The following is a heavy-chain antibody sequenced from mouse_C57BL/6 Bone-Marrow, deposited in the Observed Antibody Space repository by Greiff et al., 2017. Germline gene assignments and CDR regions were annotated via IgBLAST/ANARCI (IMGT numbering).Heavy chain of an antibody. CDR3: ARNYGDQNWFAY. J-gene: IGHJ3*01. V-gene: IGHV1-81*01. D-gene: IGHD2-13*01. CDR2: IYPRSGNT. CDR1: GYTFTSYG. Sequence: QVQLQQSGAELARPGASVKLSCKASGYTFTSYGISWVKQRTGQGLEWIGEIYPRSGNTYYNEKFKGKATLTADKSSSTAYMELRSLTSEDSAVYFCARNYGDQNWFAYWGQGTLVTVSA.